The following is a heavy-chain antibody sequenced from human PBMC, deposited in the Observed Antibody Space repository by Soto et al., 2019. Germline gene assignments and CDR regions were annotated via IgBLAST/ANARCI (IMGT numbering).Heavy chain of an antibody. CDR2: IIPIFGTA. Sequence: QVQLVQSGAEVKKPGSSVKVSCKASGGTFSSYAISWVRQAPGQGLEWMGGIIPIFGTANYAQKFQGRVTITADESTSTAYRELSSLRSEDTAVYYCATVVAATRVQEYCFDYWAQGTLVNVSS. CDR3: ATVVAATRVQEYCFDY. CDR1: GGTFSSYA. V-gene: IGHV1-69*01. D-gene: IGHD2-15*01. J-gene: IGHJ4*02.